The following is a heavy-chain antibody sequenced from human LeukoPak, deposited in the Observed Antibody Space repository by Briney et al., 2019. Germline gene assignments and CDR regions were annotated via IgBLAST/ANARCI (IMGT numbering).Heavy chain of an antibody. V-gene: IGHV4-39*01. J-gene: IGHJ3*02. Sequence: SETLSLTCTVSGGSISSSSYYWGWIRQPPGKGLEWIGSIYYSGSTYYNPSLKSRVAISVDTSKNQFSLKLSSVTAADTAVYYCARQQDDAFDIRGQGTMVTVSS. CDR3: ARQQDDAFDI. CDR2: IYYSGST. CDR1: GGSISSSSYY.